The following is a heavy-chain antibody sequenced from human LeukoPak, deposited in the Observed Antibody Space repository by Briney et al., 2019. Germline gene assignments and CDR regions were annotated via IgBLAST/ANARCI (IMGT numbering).Heavy chain of an antibody. V-gene: IGHV3-21*01. Sequence: GGSLRLSCVASGFTFSSFDMNWVRQAPGKGLEWVSSISTSSRYIYYRDSVKGRFTISRDDAKNSLYLQMNSLRVEDTAVYYCARADCSGSTCYLRRSWFDPWGQGTLVTVSS. D-gene: IGHD2-2*01. CDR1: GFTFSSFD. J-gene: IGHJ5*02. CDR3: ARADCSGSTCYLRRSWFDP. CDR2: ISTSSRYI.